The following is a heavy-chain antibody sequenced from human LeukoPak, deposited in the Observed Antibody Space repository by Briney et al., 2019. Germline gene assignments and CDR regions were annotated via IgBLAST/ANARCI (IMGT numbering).Heavy chain of an antibody. CDR1: GGTFSSYA. Sequence: ASVKVSCKASGGTFSSYAISWVRQDPGQGLEWMGGIIPIFGTANYAQKFQGRVTITADESTSTAYMELSSLRSEDTAVYYCARARDRWSRYAFDIWGQGTMVTVSS. J-gene: IGHJ3*02. CDR3: ARARDRWSRYAFDI. CDR2: IIPIFGTA. V-gene: IGHV1-69*01. D-gene: IGHD4-23*01.